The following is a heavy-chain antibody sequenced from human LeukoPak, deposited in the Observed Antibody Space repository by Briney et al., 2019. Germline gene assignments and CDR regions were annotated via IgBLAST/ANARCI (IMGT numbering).Heavy chain of an antibody. CDR2: IYSGGST. Sequence: RGSLRLSCAPSGFTLSSNYMSWVRQAPGKGLEWVSVIYSGGSTYYADSVKGRFTISRDNSKNTLYLQMNSLRAEDTAVYYCASGVWGSYRHDYWGQGTLVTVSS. CDR1: GFTLSSNY. V-gene: IGHV3-53*01. CDR3: ASGVWGSYRHDY. D-gene: IGHD3-16*02. J-gene: IGHJ4*02.